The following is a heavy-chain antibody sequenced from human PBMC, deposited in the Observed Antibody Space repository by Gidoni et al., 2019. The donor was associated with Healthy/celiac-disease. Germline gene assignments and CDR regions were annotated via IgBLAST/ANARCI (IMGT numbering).Heavy chain of an antibody. CDR2: ISSSSSYI. CDR3: ARTPFFDFWSGYYSPWVWYGMDV. D-gene: IGHD3-3*01. J-gene: IGHJ6*02. CDR1: GFPFSSYS. Sequence: EVQLVESGGGLVKPGGSLRLSCAASGFPFSSYSMNWVRQAPGKGLEWVSSISSSSSYIYYADSVKGRFTISRDNAKNSLYLQMNSLRAEDTAVYYCARTPFFDFWSGYYSPWVWYGMDVWGQGTTVTVSS. V-gene: IGHV3-21*01.